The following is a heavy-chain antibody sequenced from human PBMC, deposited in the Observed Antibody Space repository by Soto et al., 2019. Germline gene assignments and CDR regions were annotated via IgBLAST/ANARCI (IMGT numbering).Heavy chain of an antibody. CDR2: IYYSGST. Sequence: PSETLSLTCAVSGGSISSGGYSWSWIRQPPGKGLEWIGSIYYSGSTYYNPSLKSRVTISVDTSKNQFSLKLSSVTAADTAVYYCARHGYCSGGSWFAPYYYYGMDVWGQGTTVTVSS. V-gene: IGHV4-39*01. CDR3: ARHGYCSGGSWFAPYYYYGMDV. CDR1: GGSISSGGYS. D-gene: IGHD2-15*01. J-gene: IGHJ6*02.